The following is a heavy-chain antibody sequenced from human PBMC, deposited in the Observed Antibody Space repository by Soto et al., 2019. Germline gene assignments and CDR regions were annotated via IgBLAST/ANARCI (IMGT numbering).Heavy chain of an antibody. V-gene: IGHV4-39*01. J-gene: IGHJ4*02. CDR2: IYYSGST. CDR3: AAGLVVPAAIQGLFDY. D-gene: IGHD2-2*02. CDR1: GGSISSISYY. Sequence: SETLSLTCTVSGGSISSISYYWGWIRQPPGKGLEWIGSIYYSGSTYYNPSLKSRVTISVDTSKNQSSLKLSSVTAADTAVYYCAAGLVVPAAIQGLFDYWGQGTLVTVSS.